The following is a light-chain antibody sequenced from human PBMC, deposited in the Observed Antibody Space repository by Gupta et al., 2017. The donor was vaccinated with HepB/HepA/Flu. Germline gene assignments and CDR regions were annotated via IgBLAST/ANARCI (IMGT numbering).Light chain of an antibody. J-gene: IGKJ3*01. Sequence: DIVITQSPASLAVSLGERATINGKSSQSVLYSPNNKDYVAWYQQKPGQPPKLLIYWASTREAGVPDRCSGSGSGTDFTLTISSLQAEDVAVYYCQKYDITPLTFGPGTKVDIK. CDR3: QKYDITPLT. CDR2: WAS. V-gene: IGKV4-1*01. CDR1: QSVLYSPNNKDY.